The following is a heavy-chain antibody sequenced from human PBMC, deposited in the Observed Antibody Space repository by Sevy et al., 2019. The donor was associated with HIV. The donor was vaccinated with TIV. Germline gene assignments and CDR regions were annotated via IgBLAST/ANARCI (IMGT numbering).Heavy chain of an antibody. Sequence: SETLSLTCTVSGGSFNDFYWSWIRQSPGRGLEWIGYFYYNGTTNSNPSLRRRVTISAQTSKSQISLRLNSVTAADTAVYYCARGKVLFDHWGQGIVVTVSS. CDR2: FYYNGTT. V-gene: IGHV4-59*01. CDR1: GGSFNDFY. D-gene: IGHD3-10*01. CDR3: ARGKVLFDH. J-gene: IGHJ4*02.